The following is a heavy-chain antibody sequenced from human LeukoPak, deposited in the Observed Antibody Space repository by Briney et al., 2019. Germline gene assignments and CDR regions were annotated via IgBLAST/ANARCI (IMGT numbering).Heavy chain of an antibody. CDR2: ISGSGGST. CDR3: ASLGIVVVTAIRWFDP. Sequence: GGSLRLSCAASGFTFSSYAMSWVRQAPGKGLEWVSAISGSGGSTYYADSVKGRFTISRDNSKNTLYLQMNSLRAEDTAVYYCASLGIVVVTAIRWFDPWGQGTLVTVSS. V-gene: IGHV3-23*01. D-gene: IGHD2-21*02. J-gene: IGHJ5*02. CDR1: GFTFSSYA.